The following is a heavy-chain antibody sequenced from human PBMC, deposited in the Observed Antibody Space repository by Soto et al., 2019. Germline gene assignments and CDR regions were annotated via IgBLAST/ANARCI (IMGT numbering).Heavy chain of an antibody. V-gene: IGHV4-31*03. Sequence: QVQLQESGPGLVKPSQTLSLTCTVSGGSISTGDYYWTWIRQHPGKGLEWIGYIYYSGSTYYNPSLKSRVSISVDTSKNQFSLKLSSVTAADTAVYYCARCLSVTLFDNWGQGTLVTVSS. CDR1: GGSISTGDYY. J-gene: IGHJ4*02. D-gene: IGHD4-17*01. CDR3: ARCLSVTLFDN. CDR2: IYYSGST.